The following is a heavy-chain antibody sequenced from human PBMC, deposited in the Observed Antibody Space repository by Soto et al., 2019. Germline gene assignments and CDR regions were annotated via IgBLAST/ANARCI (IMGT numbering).Heavy chain of an antibody. CDR1: GFTFSTFG. J-gene: IGHJ4*02. V-gene: IGHV3-33*01. CDR2: IWYDGSNK. CDR3: ARGNYDLCSGLDH. Sequence: PGGALRLSCAASGFTFSTFGMHWVRQAPGKGLEWVAVIWYDGSNKWYADAGKGRFTISRDNSKNTLYLQMNSLRAEDTAVYYCARGNYDLCSGLDHWRQGALVTVSS. D-gene: IGHD3-3*01.